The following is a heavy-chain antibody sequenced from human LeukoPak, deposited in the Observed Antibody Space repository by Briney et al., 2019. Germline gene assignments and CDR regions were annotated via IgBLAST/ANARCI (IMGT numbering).Heavy chain of an antibody. J-gene: IGHJ5*02. CDR2: IIHSGST. CDR1: GGSFSGYY. CDR3: ARGPRITIFGPTWHWFDP. V-gene: IGHV4-34*01. Sequence: SESLSLTCAVYGGSFSGYYWSWIRQPPGKGPEWIGEIIHSGSTNYNPSLKSRVTISVDTSKNQFSLKLSSVTAADTAVYYCARGPRITIFGPTWHWFDPWGQGTLVTVSS. D-gene: IGHD3-3*01.